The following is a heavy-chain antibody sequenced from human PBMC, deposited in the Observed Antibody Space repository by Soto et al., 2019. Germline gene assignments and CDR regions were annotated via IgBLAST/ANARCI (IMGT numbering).Heavy chain of an antibody. J-gene: IGHJ3*01. Sequence: EVQLVESGGGLVQPGRSLRLSCAASGFTFDDYAMHWVRQAPGKGLEWVSGISWHGGSIGYADSVRGRFTISSDNAKNALYLQMNTLRVEDTALYYCAKEIGPSGFDSASDVWGQGTMVTVSP. CDR2: ISWHGGSI. D-gene: IGHD5-12*01. CDR1: GFTFDDYA. V-gene: IGHV3-9*01. CDR3: AKEIGPSGFDSASDV.